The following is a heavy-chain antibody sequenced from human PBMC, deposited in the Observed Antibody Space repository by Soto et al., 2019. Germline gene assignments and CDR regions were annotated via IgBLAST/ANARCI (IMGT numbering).Heavy chain of an antibody. CDR1: GDSISSGDYY. Sequence: SETLSLTCTVSGDSISSGDYYWSLIRQSPGKGLEWIGYIYYSGSTYYNPSLKSRVTISVDTSKNQFSLKLSSVTAADTAVYYCARDDHIVVVPTSLGAMDVWGQGTTVTVSS. V-gene: IGHV4-30-4*01. CDR3: ARDDHIVVVPTSLGAMDV. D-gene: IGHD2-2*01. CDR2: IYYSGST. J-gene: IGHJ6*02.